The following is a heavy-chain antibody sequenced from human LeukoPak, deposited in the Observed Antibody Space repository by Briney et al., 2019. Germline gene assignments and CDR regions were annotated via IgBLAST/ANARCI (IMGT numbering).Heavy chain of an antibody. D-gene: IGHD2-2*01. CDR3: ASRRQYCSTTSCSATFDI. CDR2: INPSGGST. CDR1: GYTFNNHY. Sequence: ASVKVSCKASGYTFNNHYMYWVRQAPGQGLEWMGVINPSGGSTSYAQKFQGRVTITRDTSASTAYMELSSLRSEDTAVYYCASRRQYCSTTSCSATFDIWGQGTMVTVSS. J-gene: IGHJ3*02. V-gene: IGHV1-46*02.